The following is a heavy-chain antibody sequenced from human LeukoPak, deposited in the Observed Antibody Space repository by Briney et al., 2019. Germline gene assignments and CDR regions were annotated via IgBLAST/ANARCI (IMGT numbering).Heavy chain of an antibody. CDR3: AKATPGIAAAFDY. V-gene: IGHV3-21*04. CDR1: GFTFNTFN. Sequence: GGSLRLSCAASGFTFNTFNMNWVRQAPGKGLEWVSSITSGGDYIYYADSVKGRFTTSRDNAKNSLSLQLNSLRAEDTAVYYCAKATPGIAAAFDYWGQGTLVTVSS. D-gene: IGHD6-13*01. J-gene: IGHJ4*02. CDR2: ITSGGDYI.